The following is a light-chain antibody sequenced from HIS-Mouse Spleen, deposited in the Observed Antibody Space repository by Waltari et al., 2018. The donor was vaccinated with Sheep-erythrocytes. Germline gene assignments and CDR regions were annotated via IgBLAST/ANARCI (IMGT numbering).Light chain of an antibody. CDR1: QSVLYSSNSKNY. J-gene: IGKJ4*01. Sequence: DIVMTQSPDSLAVSLGERATINCKSSQSVLYSSNSKNYLAWYKQKPGPPPNLLIYWASTRESGVRDRFSGSGSGTDFTLTISSLQAEDVAVYYCQQYYSTPLTFGGGTKVEIK. CDR2: WAS. V-gene: IGKV4-1*01. CDR3: QQYYSTPLT.